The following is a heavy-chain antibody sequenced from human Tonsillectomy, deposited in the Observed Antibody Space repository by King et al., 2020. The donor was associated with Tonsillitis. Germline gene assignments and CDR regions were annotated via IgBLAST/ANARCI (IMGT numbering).Heavy chain of an antibody. V-gene: IGHV3-23*04. CDR3: AKKFGDYMGDAFDI. Sequence: VQLVESGGDLVQPGGSLRLSCAASGFTFSSWVMSWVRQAPGKGLDWVSGISGSGGSTYYADSGKGRFTISRDNSKNPVYLQMNSLRAEDTAVYYCAKKFGDYMGDAFDIWGQGTMVTVSS. CDR2: ISGSGGST. D-gene: IGHD4-17*01. J-gene: IGHJ3*02. CDR1: GFTFSSWV.